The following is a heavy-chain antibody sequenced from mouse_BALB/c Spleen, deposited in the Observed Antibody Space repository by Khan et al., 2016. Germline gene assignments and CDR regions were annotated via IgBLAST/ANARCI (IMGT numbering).Heavy chain of an antibody. CDR1: GFSLTTYV. D-gene: IGHD2-4*01. CDR2: IWRGGGR. J-gene: IGHJ3*01. Sequence: QVQLKQSGPSLVQPSQSLSITCTVSGFSLTTYVVHWVRQSPGKGLEWLGVIWRGGGRDYNAAFMSGLGTTKDNTKSHVFFKMNSLQAGDTSTDYWAKVDYYDSGGAWFAYWGQGSLVTVSA. CDR3: AKVDYYDSGGAWFAY. V-gene: IGHV2-5-1*01.